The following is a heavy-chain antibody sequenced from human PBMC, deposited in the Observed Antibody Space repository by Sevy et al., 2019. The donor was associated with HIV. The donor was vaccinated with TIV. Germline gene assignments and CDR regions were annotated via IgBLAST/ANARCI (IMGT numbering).Heavy chain of an antibody. Sequence: GGSLRLSCAASGFTLSTYWMSWVRQAPGKGLEWVANIKQDGSEKYYVDSVKGRFTISRDNAKSSLSLQMNSLRAEDTAVYYCARTLYYYDSSGYSIFDYWGQGTLVTVSS. CDR3: ARTLYYYDSSGYSIFDY. CDR2: IKQDGSEK. D-gene: IGHD3-22*01. CDR1: GFTLSTYW. J-gene: IGHJ4*02. V-gene: IGHV3-7*01.